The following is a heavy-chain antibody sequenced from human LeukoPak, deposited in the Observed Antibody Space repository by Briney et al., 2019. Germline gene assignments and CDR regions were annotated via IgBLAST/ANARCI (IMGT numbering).Heavy chain of an antibody. CDR2: IYYSGST. CDR1: GGSISSYY. CDR3: ARADNYYYGMDV. J-gene: IGHJ6*02. Sequence: SETLSLTCTVSGGSISSYYWSWIRQPPGKGLEWIGYIYYSGSTNYNPSLKSRFTISVDTSKNQFSLKLSSVTAADTAVYYCARADNYYYGMDVWGQGTTVTVSS. V-gene: IGHV4-59*01.